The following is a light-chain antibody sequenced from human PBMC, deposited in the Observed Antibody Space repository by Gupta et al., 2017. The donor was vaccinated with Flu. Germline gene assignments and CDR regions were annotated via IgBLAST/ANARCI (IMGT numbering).Light chain of an antibody. CDR2: DAS. V-gene: IGKV3-11*01. CDR1: QSVNSF. J-gene: IGKJ4*01. Sequence: TLSLSPGERATRSCRASQSVNSFLAWYQQKPGQAPRLLIYDASNRATGITARFSGSGDGTDFTLTISSREPEDFAVYYCQDRSNGPLSLPFGGGTKVEIK. CDR3: QDRSNGPLSLP.